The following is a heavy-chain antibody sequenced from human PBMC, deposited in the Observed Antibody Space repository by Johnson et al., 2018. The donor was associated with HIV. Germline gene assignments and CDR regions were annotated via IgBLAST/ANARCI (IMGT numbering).Heavy chain of an antibody. CDR3: SRKGLTDALDI. D-gene: IGHD4/OR15-4a*01. CDR2: IYSGGSP. CDR1: GFTVSSNY. V-gene: IGHV3-66*01. Sequence: MQLVESGGGLVQPGGSLRLSCAASGFTVSSNYMSWVRQAPGKGLEWVSVIYSGGSPYYADSVKGRFTISRDNSKNTLYLQMNSLRAEDTADYYCSRKGLTDALDIWGQGTLVTVSP. J-gene: IGHJ3*02.